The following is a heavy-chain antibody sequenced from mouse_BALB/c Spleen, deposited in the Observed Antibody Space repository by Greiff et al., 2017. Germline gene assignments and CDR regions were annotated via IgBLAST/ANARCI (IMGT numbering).Heavy chain of an antibody. CDR1: GFNIKDTY. Sequence: VQLKESGAELVKPGASVKLSCTASGFNIKDTYMHWVKQRPEQGLEWIGRIDPANGNTKYDPKFQGKATITADTSSNTAYLQLSSLTSEDTAVYYCASHLLLRSWFAYWGQGTLVTVSA. CDR3: ASHLLLRSWFAY. J-gene: IGHJ3*01. V-gene: IGHV14-3*02. D-gene: IGHD1-1*01. CDR2: IDPANGNT.